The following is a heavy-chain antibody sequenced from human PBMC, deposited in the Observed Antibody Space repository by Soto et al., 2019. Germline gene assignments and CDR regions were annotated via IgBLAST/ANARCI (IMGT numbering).Heavy chain of an antibody. CDR1: GFTFSSYW. D-gene: IGHD3-10*01. V-gene: IGHV3-74*01. CDR2: INSDGSTT. CDR3: ARSAVWFGDLLYYYGMDV. Sequence: EVQLVESGGGLVQPGGSLRLSCAASGFTFSSYWMHWVRQAPGKGLVWVSRINSDGSTTNYADSVKGRFTISRDNAKNTLYLQMNSLRAEDTAAYYCARSAVWFGDLLYYYGMDVWGQGTTVTVSS. J-gene: IGHJ6*02.